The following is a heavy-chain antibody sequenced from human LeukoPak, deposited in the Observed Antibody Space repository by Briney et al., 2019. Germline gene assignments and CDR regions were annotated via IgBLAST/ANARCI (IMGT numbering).Heavy chain of an antibody. Sequence: PGGSLRLSCAVSGFTFSRHWMSWVRQAPGKGLEWLANIKQDGSEKYYVDSVEGRFTISRDNAKNSLYLQMNSLRAEDTAVYYCARSYYGSGTSYGMDVWGQRTTVTVSS. CDR1: GFTFSRHW. D-gene: IGHD3-10*01. J-gene: IGHJ6*02. CDR3: ARSYYGSGTSYGMDV. V-gene: IGHV3-7*01. CDR2: IKQDGSEK.